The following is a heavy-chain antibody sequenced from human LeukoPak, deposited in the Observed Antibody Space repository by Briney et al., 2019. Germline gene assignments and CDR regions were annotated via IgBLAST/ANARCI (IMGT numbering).Heavy chain of an antibody. CDR2: MNPNSGNT. CDR3: ARGAGVVVPAAMGYYYGMDV. CDR1: GYTFTSYD. D-gene: IGHD2-2*01. V-gene: IGHV1-8*01. Sequence: ASVKVSFKASGYTFTSYDINWVRQATGQGLEWMGWMNPNSGNTGYAQKFQGRVTMTRNTSISTAYMELSSLRSEDTAVYYCARGAGVVVPAAMGYYYGMDVWGQGTTVTVSS. J-gene: IGHJ6*02.